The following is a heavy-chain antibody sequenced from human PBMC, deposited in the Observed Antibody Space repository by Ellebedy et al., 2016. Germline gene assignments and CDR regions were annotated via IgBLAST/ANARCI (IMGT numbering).Heavy chain of an antibody. CDR1: GGSISSYY. CDR2: INHSGST. D-gene: IGHD3-10*01. V-gene: IGHV4-34*01. CDR3: ARQSYYGSGSYWYFDL. J-gene: IGHJ2*01. Sequence: SETLSLTCTVSGGSISSYYWSWIRQPPGKGLEWIGGINHSGSTNYNPSLKSRVTISVDTSKNQFSLKLSSVTAADTAVYYCARQSYYGSGSYWYFDLWGRGTLVTVSS.